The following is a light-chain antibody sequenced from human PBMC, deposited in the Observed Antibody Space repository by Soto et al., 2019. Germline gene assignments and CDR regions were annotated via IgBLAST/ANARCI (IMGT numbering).Light chain of an antibody. CDR2: DTN. CDR1: TGAVTSGHY. V-gene: IGLV7-46*01. Sequence: QAVVTQEPSLTVSPGGTVTLTCGSSTGAVTSGHYPYWFQQKPGHAPRTLIFDTNNRHSWTPARFSGSLLGGKAALTLSGALPEDEAEYSCLLSYNGSLSWVFGGGTKLTVL. CDR3: LLSYNGSLSWV. J-gene: IGLJ3*02.